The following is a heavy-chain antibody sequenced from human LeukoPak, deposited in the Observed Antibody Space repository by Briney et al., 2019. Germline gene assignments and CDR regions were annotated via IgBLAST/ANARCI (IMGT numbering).Heavy chain of an antibody. J-gene: IGHJ4*02. D-gene: IGHD5/OR15-5a*01. V-gene: IGHV3-11*05. CDR3: ASDQVSGVFDY. Sequence: GESLKISCAGSGFTFSDFYMNWIRQAPGKGLEWLAYISPSGSYTTYADSVKGRFVISRDNTKNSVSLHMNTLTADDTAVYFCASDQVSGVFDYWGQGARVTVSS. CDR1: GFTFSDFY. CDR2: ISPSGSYT.